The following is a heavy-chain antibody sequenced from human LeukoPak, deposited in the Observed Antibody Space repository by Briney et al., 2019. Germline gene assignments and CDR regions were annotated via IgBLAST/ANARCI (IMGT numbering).Heavy chain of an antibody. J-gene: IGHJ4*02. V-gene: IGHV4-34*01. D-gene: IGHD3-10*01. CDR1: GGSFSGYY. CDR3: AWSKLLRFDY. Sequence: PSETLSLTCAVYGGSFSGYYWSWIRQPPGKGLEWIGEINHSGSTNYNPSLKSRVTISVDTSKNQFSLKLSSVTAADTAVYYCAWSKLLRFDYWGQGTLVTVSS. CDR2: INHSGST.